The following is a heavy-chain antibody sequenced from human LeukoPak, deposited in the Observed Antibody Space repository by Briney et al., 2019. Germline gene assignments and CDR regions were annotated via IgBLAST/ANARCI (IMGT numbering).Heavy chain of an antibody. CDR3: ARSWIEDYYYGMDV. D-gene: IGHD2-2*03. CDR2: INADNGNT. J-gene: IGHJ6*04. Sequence: VASVKVSCKASGYTFTSYAIHWVRQAPGQRLEWMGWINADNGNTKYSQNFQGRVTITRDTSATTAYMELSSLRSEDTAAYYCARSWIEDYYYGMDVWGKGTSVTVSS. V-gene: IGHV1-3*01. CDR1: GYTFTSYA.